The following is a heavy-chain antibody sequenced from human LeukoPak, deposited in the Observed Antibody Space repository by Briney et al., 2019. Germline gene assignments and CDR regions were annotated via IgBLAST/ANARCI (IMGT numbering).Heavy chain of an antibody. J-gene: IGHJ4*02. D-gene: IGHD6-19*01. V-gene: IGHV3-23*01. CDR2: ISGSGGST. Sequence: GGSLRLSCAASGFTFSSYGMSWVRQAPGKGLEWVSGISGSGGSTYYADSVKGRFTISRDNSKNTLYLQMNSLRAEDTAVYYCAKVSLWLQYYFDYWGQGTLVTVSS. CDR3: AKVSLWLQYYFDY. CDR1: GFTFSSYG.